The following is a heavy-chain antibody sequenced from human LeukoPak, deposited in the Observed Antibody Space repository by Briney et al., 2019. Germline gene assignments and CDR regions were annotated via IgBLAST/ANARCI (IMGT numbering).Heavy chain of an antibody. CDR2: ISSSSSTI. Sequence: GGSLRLSCAASGFTFSSYSMNWVRQAPGKGLEWVSYISSSSSTIYYADSVKGRFTISRDKAKNSLYLQMNSLRAEDTAVYYCAKAFVGGSCYSWGQGTLVTVSS. J-gene: IGHJ4*02. D-gene: IGHD2-15*01. CDR1: GFTFSSYS. V-gene: IGHV3-48*01. CDR3: AKAFVGGSCYS.